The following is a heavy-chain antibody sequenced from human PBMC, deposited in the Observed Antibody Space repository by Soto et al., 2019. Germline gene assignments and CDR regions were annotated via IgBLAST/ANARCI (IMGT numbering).Heavy chain of an antibody. CDR1: GFTFSSYW. Sequence: GGSLRLSCAASGFTFSSYWMHWVRQAPGKGLVWVSPISSGGSSTNYADSVKGRFTISRDNAKNSLYLQMNSLRAEDTAVYYCARGPSDFFYGDPDYWGQGTLVTVSS. V-gene: IGHV3-74*01. D-gene: IGHD4-17*01. CDR2: ISSGGSST. J-gene: IGHJ4*02. CDR3: ARGPSDFFYGDPDY.